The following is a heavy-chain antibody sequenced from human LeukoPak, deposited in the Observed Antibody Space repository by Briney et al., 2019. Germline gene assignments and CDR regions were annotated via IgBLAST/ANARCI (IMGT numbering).Heavy chain of an antibody. CDR3: ARRVGGSSNMDV. CDR1: GFTFTNYW. D-gene: IGHD6-13*01. J-gene: IGHJ6*04. V-gene: IGHV3-7*03. CDR2: IKPGGSDK. Sequence: GWSLRLSCAASGFTFTNYWITWVRQPPGKGLEWVAIIKPGGSDKNYVASMKGRFTISRDNAKNSLYLQMNSLRDEDTAKYYCARRVGGSSNMDVWGEGTTVTVSS.